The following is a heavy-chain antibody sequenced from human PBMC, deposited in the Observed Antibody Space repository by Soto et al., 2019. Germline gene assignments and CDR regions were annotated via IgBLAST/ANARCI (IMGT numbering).Heavy chain of an antibody. J-gene: IGHJ4*02. CDR2: INAGNGNT. Sequence: QVQLVQSGAEVKKPGASVKVSCKASGYTFTSYAIHWVRQAPGQRLEWMGWINAGNGNTKYSQKFQGRVTITRDTSASTAYLELSSLRSEYTAVYYCARGTPVFFDYWGQETLVTVSS. CDR1: GYTFTSYA. CDR3: ARGTPVFFDY. V-gene: IGHV1-3*01.